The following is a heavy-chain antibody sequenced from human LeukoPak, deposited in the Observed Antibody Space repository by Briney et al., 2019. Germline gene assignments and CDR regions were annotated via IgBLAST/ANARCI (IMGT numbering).Heavy chain of an antibody. D-gene: IGHD3-22*01. Sequence: GGSLRLSCVGSGFTFSAYNMNWFRQAPGKGLEWVANIVEDGSEKYYVDSVKGRFTISRDNAKNSLSLQMNNLRAEDTAVYYCARMFYYDSRGFYPDYWGQGTLVTVSS. CDR1: GFTFSAYN. V-gene: IGHV3-7*01. CDR2: IVEDGSEK. J-gene: IGHJ4*02. CDR3: ARMFYYDSRGFYPDY.